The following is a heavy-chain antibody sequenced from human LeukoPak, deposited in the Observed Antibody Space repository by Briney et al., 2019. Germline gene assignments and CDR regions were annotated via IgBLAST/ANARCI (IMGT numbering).Heavy chain of an antibody. CDR1: GFTFSNHW. CDR2: IDERGRNA. CDR3: IRDEALWRLDY. J-gene: IGHJ4*02. Sequence: GGSLRLSFAASGFTFSNHWMHWVRQAPGKGLVWVSRIDERGRNAMYADSVKGRFSISRDNAKNTVNLQMNSLRGEDTGVYYCIRDEALWRLDYWGQGTLVTVSS. D-gene: IGHD2-21*01. V-gene: IGHV3-74*03.